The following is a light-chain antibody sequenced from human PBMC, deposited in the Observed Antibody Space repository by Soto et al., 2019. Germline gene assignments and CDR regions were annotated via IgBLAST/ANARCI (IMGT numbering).Light chain of an antibody. V-gene: IGKV1-33*01. CDR2: DAS. J-gene: IGKJ5*01. Sequence: EIPLTQSPSTLSASVGNRVNITFRATQFISDWLAWYQQKPGKAPKFLIYDASNLETGVPSTFSGSGSGTNFTFTISSLQPEDIATYYCQQYDNVFTFGQGTRLEIK. CDR1: QFISDW. CDR3: QQYDNVFT.